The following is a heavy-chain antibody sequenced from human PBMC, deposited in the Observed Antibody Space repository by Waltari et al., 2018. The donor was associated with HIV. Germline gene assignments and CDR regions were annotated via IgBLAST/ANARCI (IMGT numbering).Heavy chain of an antibody. CDR1: GFTFTNSG. Sequence: EVQLMESGGGLVQSGGSLRLSCAASGFTFTNSGLSWVRQTPGKGLEWVAYIKDDGSEKYYMGSVKGRFTISRDNAKNSMFLQMNSLRAEDTAVYYCARIGTFPHNYAIDFWGQGTTVTVSS. D-gene: IGHD1-26*01. CDR3: ARIGTFPHNYAIDF. CDR2: IKDDGSEK. J-gene: IGHJ6*02. V-gene: IGHV3-7*01.